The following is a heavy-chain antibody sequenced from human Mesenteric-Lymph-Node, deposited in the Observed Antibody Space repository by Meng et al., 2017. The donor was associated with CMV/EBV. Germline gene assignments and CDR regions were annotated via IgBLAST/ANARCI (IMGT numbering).Heavy chain of an antibody. CDR3: ARYLIIYGEAYGFDI. D-gene: IGHD3-3*01. CDR2: ISSISGTI. J-gene: IGHJ3*02. CDR1: GFTFSSYS. Sequence: GESLKISCAASGFTFSSYSMNWVRQAPGKGLEWVSYISSISGTIYYADSVKGRFTISRDNAKNSLYLQMNSLGAGDTAIYYCARYLIIYGEAYGFDIWGQGTMVTVSS. V-gene: IGHV3-48*04.